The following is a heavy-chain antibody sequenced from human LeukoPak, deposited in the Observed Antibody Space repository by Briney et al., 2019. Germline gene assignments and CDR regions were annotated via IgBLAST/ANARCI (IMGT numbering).Heavy chain of an antibody. CDR2: ISYDGSNK. D-gene: IGHD1-26*01. CDR3: AMSTVGFDY. V-gene: IGHV3-30*04. Sequence: GGSLRLSCAASGFTFSSYAMHWVRQAPGKGLEWVAVISYDGSNKYYADSVKGRFTISRDNGKNTLFLQMNSLRVEDTAVYYCAMSTVGFDYWGQGTLVTASS. CDR1: GFTFSSYA. J-gene: IGHJ4*02.